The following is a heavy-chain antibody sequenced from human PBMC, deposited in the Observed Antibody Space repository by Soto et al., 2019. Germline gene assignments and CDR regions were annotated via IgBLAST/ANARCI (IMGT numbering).Heavy chain of an antibody. CDR3: ASHRGNTFGPYDD. CDR1: GGSISSYY. Sequence: SETLSLTCTVSGGSISSYYWSWLRQPPGKGLEWIGEIYHSGSTNHNPSLKSRVIISVDKSRNQFSLKLSSVTAADTAVYFCASHRGNTFGPYDDWGQGTQVTVSS. D-gene: IGHD3-16*01. J-gene: IGHJ4*01. V-gene: IGHV4-59*12. CDR2: IYHSGST.